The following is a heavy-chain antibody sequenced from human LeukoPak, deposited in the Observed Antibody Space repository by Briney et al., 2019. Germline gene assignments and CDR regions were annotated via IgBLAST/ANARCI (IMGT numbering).Heavy chain of an antibody. Sequence: SETLSLTCTVSGGSIGAYFWGWIRQPAGKGLQWIGRFHTRGSTDYNPSLMSRVSMSVDTSKNQFLLRLRSVTAADTAVYYCVRDGTGDSSGWHLWGQGTLVTVSS. CDR2: FHTRGST. D-gene: IGHD6-19*01. CDR1: GGSIGAYF. J-gene: IGHJ4*02. V-gene: IGHV4-4*07. CDR3: VRDGTGDSSGWHL.